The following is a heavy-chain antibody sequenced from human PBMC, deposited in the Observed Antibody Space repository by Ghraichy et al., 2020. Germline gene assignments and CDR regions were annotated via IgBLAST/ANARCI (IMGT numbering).Heavy chain of an antibody. J-gene: IGHJ3*02. Sequence: SVKVSCKASGGTFSSYAISWVRQAPGQGLEWMGGIIPIFGTANYAQKFQGRVTITADESTSTAYMELSSLRSEDTAVYYCARDVGYYGNAFDIWGQGTMVTVSS. D-gene: IGHD3-10*01. CDR3: ARDVGYYGNAFDI. CDR1: GGTFSSYA. V-gene: IGHV1-69*13. CDR2: IIPIFGTA.